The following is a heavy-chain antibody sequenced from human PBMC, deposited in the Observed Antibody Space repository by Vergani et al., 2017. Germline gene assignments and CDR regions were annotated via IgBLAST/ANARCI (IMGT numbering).Heavy chain of an antibody. V-gene: IGHV4-38-2*01. D-gene: IGHD3-16*02. CDR2: IYHSGST. J-gene: IGHJ4*02. CDR1: GYSISSGYY. CDR3: ARQTLRLGELSPFDY. Sequence: QVQLQESGPGLVKPSETLSLTCAVSGYSISSGYYWGWIRQPPGKGLEWIGSIYHSGSTYYNPSLKSRVTISVDTSKNPFSLKLSSVTAADTAVYYCARQTLRLGELSPFDYWGQGTLVTVSS.